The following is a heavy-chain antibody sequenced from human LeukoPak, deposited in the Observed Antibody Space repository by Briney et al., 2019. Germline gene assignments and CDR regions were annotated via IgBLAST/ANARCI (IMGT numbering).Heavy chain of an antibody. D-gene: IGHD2-2*01. CDR2: INHSGST. Sequence: PSETLSLTCAVYGGSFSGYYLSWIRPPPGKGLEWIGEINHSGSTNYNPSLKSRVTISVDKSKNQFSLKLSSVTAADTAVYYCARDIVVVPAASNWFDPWGQGTLVTVSS. J-gene: IGHJ5*02. CDR3: ARDIVVVPAASNWFDP. V-gene: IGHV4-34*01. CDR1: GGSFSGYY.